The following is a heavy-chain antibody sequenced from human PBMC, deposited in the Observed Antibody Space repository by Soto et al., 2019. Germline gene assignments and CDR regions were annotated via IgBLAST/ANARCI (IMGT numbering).Heavy chain of an antibody. CDR1: GGTFSTDS. V-gene: IGHV1-69*12. CDR2: IIPMFGTA. CDR3: GREIDGYYGTDV. J-gene: IGHJ6*01. Sequence: QVQLVQSGAEVKKPGSSVKVSCKASGGTFSTDSISWVRQAPGQGLEWMGGIIPMFGTANNAQKFQGRVTITANESTSTAYMEVRTMRSEDTAVYFCGREIDGYYGTDVGGLGTTVTVTS.